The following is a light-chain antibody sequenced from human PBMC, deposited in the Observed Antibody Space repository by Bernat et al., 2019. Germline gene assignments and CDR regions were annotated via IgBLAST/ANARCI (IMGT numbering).Light chain of an antibody. Sequence: EIVLTQSPGTLSLSPGERATLSCRASQSVSSSDLAWYQQKPGQAPRLLIYAAFNRATGIPGRFSGSGPGTDFTLTISSLEPEALAVYFCQQSGSSLLTFGGGTTVEI. CDR3: QQSGSSLLT. V-gene: IGKV3-20*01. CDR2: AAF. J-gene: IGKJ4*01. CDR1: QSVSSSD.